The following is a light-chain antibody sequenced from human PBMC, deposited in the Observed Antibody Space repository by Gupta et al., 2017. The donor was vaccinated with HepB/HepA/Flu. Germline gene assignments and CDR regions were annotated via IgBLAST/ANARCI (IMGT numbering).Light chain of an antibody. J-gene: IGLJ2*01. CDR3: QGWYSSSNLVL. Sequence: SSALTQPPSVSVALGKTARITCGGNNIGSKCGHWYQQKPGQAPVLVIYENSNRPSGIPERFSGSNSGNTATLTISGAEAGDEADYSCQGWYSSSNLVLFGGGTKLTVL. CDR2: ENS. V-gene: IGLV3-21*03. CDR1: NIGSKC.